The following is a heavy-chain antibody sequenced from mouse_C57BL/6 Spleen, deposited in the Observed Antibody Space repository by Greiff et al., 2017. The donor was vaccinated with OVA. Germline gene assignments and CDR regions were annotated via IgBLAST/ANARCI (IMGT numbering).Heavy chain of an antibody. Sequence: VQLQQPGAELVRPGSSVKLSCKASGYTFTSYWMHWVKQRPIQGLEWIGNIDPSDSETHYNQKFKDKATLTVDKSSSTAYMQLSSLTSEDSAVYDCARSYYGSSYYWYFDVWGTGTTVTVSS. CDR2: IDPSDSET. D-gene: IGHD1-1*01. J-gene: IGHJ1*03. V-gene: IGHV1-52*01. CDR3: ARSYYGSSYYWYFDV. CDR1: GYTFTSYW.